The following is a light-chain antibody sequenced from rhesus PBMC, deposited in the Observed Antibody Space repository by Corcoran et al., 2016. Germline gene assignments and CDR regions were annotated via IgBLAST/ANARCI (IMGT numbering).Light chain of an antibody. J-gene: IGKJ1*01. V-gene: IGKV3-40*03. Sequence: EIVMTQSPATLSLSPGETATLSCRASESVGSYLAWYQQKPGQAPKLLVHSAYFRATGIPDRFSGRGSRTEFTLTISSLETEDVGVYYCQQSSNLWTFGQGTKVEIK. CDR2: SAY. CDR1: ESVGSY. CDR3: QQSSNLWT.